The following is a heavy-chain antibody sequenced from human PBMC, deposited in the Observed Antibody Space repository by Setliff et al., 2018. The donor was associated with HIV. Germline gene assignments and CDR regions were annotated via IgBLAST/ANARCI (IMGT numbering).Heavy chain of an antibody. V-gene: IGHV3-48*04. CDR2: ISSSGSTI. J-gene: IGHJ3*02. CDR1: GFTFSSYT. Sequence: GSLRLSCAASGFTFSSYTMNWVRQAPGKGLEWVSYISSSGSTIYYADSVKGRFTISRDNAKNSLYLQMNSLRAEDTAVYYCARDFYCSGGSCYSPGGTDAFDIWGQGTMVTVSS. D-gene: IGHD2-15*01. CDR3: ARDFYCSGGSCYSPGGTDAFDI.